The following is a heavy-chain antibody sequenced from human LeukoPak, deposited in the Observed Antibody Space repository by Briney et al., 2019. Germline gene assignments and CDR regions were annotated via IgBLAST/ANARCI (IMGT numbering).Heavy chain of an antibody. CDR2: IYTSGST. V-gene: IGHV4-4*07. CDR3: AILRVNYGGNWFDP. D-gene: IGHD4-23*01. Sequence: SETLSLTCTVSGGSISSYYWSWIRQPAGEGLEWIGRIYTSGSTNYNPSLKSRVTMSVDTSKNQFSLKLSSVTAADTAVYYCAILRVNYGGNWFDPWGQGTLVTVSS. J-gene: IGHJ5*02. CDR1: GGSISSYY.